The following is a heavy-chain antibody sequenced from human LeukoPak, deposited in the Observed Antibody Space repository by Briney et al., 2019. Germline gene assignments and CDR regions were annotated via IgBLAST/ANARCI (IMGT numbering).Heavy chain of an antibody. J-gene: IGHJ4*02. V-gene: IGHV1-18*01. CDR2: ISAYNGNT. CDR1: GYTFTSYG. Sequence: VSVKVSCKASGYTFTSYGISWVRQAPGQGLEWMGWISAYNGNTNYAQKLQGRVTMTTDTSTSTAYMDLRSLRSDDTAVYHCARDLGTYYYDSSGYLLWGQGTLVTVSS. CDR3: ARDLGTYYYDSSGYLL. D-gene: IGHD3-22*01.